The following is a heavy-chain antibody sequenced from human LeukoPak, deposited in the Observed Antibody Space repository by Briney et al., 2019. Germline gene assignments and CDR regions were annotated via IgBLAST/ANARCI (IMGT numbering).Heavy chain of an antibody. Sequence: GGSLRLSCAASGFTFSSYGMHWVRQAPGKGLEWVAIISPDGNDKYYADSVKGRFTISRDNSKNTLYLQMNSLRAEDTAVYYCAREPFWSGYYSNLHFDYWGQGTLVTVSS. V-gene: IGHV3-30*03. CDR2: ISPDGNDK. CDR3: AREPFWSGYYSNLHFDY. D-gene: IGHD3-3*01. CDR1: GFTFSSYG. J-gene: IGHJ4*02.